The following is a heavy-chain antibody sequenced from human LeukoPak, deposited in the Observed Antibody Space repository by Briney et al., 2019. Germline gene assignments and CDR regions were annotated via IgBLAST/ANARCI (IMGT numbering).Heavy chain of an antibody. J-gene: IGHJ5*01. CDR2: IYYSGTT. V-gene: IGHV4-59*12. CDR3: ARDEYSSGWYVS. D-gene: IGHD6-19*01. CDR1: GGSISSYY. Sequence: PSETLSLTCTVSGGSISSYYWNWIRQPPGKGLEWIGYIYYSGTTNYNPSLKSRVSMSVDTSKNQFSLKLSSVTAADTAVYYCARDEYSSGWYVSWGQGTLVTVSS.